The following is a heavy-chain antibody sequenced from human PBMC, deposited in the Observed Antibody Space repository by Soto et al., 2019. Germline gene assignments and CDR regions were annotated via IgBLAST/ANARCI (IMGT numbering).Heavy chain of an antibody. CDR3: ARGGRGYEFDY. J-gene: IGHJ4*02. D-gene: IGHD5-12*01. CDR2: ISSNGGST. V-gene: IGHV3-64*01. Sequence: EVQLVESGGGLVQPGGSLRLSCAASGFTFSRYAMHWVRQASGKGLEYVSPISSNGGSTYYANSVKGRFTISRDNSKNTLYLQMGSLRPEDTAVYYCARGGRGYEFDYWGQGTLVTVSS. CDR1: GFTFSRYA.